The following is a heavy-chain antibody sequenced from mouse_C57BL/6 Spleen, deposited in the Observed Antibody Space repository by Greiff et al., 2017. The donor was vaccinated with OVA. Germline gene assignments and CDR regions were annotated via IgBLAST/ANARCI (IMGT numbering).Heavy chain of an antibody. CDR3: AKIGDYGDGFAY. J-gene: IGHJ3*01. Sequence: QVQLQQSGPGLVQPSQSLSITCTVSGFSLTSYGVHWVRQPPGKGLEWLGVIWSGGSTDYNAAFISRLSISKDNSKSQVFFKMNSLQADDTAIYYCAKIGDYGDGFAYWGQGTLVTVSA. V-gene: IGHV2-4*01. D-gene: IGHD2-4*01. CDR1: GFSLTSYG. CDR2: IWSGGST.